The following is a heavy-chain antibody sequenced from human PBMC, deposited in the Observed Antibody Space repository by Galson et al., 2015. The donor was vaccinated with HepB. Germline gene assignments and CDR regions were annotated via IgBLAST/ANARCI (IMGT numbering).Heavy chain of an antibody. V-gene: IGHV1-18*01. Sequence: SVKVSCKASGYDFNKYGISWVRQVPRQGLERMGWISGYDGSANYAQKFKGSVTMTTQTSTDPAFMEMRSLRADDTAVYFCARESRLELHLNNYYSYGMDVWGQGTAVLVS. CDR3: ARESRLELHLNNYYSYGMDV. CDR2: ISGYDGSA. D-gene: IGHD1-7*01. CDR1: GYDFNKYG. J-gene: IGHJ6*02.